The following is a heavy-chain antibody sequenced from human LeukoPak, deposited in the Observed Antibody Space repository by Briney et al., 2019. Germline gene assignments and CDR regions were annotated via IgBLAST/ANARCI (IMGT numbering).Heavy chain of an antibody. D-gene: IGHD2-2*01. Sequence: ESLKISCKGSGYSFTSYWIGWARQMPGKGLEWMGIIYPGDSDTRYSPSFQGQVSISADKSISTAYLQWSSLKASDTAMYYCPRHLDCSSTSCPPPFDYWGHGTLVTVSS. CDR2: IYPGDSDT. CDR1: GYSFTSYW. CDR3: PRHLDCSSTSCPPPFDY. V-gene: IGHV5-51*01. J-gene: IGHJ4*01.